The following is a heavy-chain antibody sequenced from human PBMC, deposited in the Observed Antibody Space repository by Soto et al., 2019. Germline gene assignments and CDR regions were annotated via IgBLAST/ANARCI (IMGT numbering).Heavy chain of an antibody. J-gene: IGHJ4*02. D-gene: IGHD4-4*01. CDR3: ARGAVTTPFDY. Sequence: VASVKVSCKASGATFSSYAISWVRQAPGQGLEWMGGIIPIFGTANYAQKFQGRVTITADESTSTAYMEPSSLRSEDTAVYYCARGAVTTPFDYWGQGTLVTVS. CDR1: GATFSSYA. CDR2: IIPIFGTA. V-gene: IGHV1-69*13.